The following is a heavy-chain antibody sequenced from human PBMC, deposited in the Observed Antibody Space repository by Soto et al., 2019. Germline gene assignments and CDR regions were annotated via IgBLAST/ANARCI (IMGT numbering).Heavy chain of an antibody. V-gene: IGHV3-9*01. Sequence: GGSLRLSCAASGFTFSSYAMSWVRQAPGKGLEWVSGINWNSGSIGYADSVKGRFAIFRDNAKNSLHLQMNSLRAEDTAFYYCVKDESINWYSGHFRHWGQGTLVTVS. CDR3: VKDESINWYSGHFRH. CDR1: GFTFSSYA. CDR2: INWNSGSI. D-gene: IGHD6-13*01. J-gene: IGHJ1*01.